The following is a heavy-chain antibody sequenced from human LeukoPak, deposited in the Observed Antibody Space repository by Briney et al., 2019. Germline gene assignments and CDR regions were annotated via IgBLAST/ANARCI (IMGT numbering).Heavy chain of an antibody. CDR3: ARDLTMVRGVPDGFDY. CDR1: GGTFSSYA. CDR2: IIPIFGIA. J-gene: IGHJ4*02. Sequence: SVKVSCKASGGTFSSYAISWVRQAPGQGLEWMGRIIPIFGIANYAQKFQGRVTIAADKSTSTAYMELSSLRSEDTAVYYCARDLTMVRGVPDGFDYWGQGTLVTVSS. D-gene: IGHD3-10*01. V-gene: IGHV1-69*04.